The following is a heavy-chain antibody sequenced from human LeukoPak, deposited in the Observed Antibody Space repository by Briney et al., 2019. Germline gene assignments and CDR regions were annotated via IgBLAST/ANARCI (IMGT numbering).Heavy chain of an antibody. CDR3: AKWQGYSSSSEFDS. CDR1: GFTFSSYA. V-gene: IGHV3-23*01. Sequence: GGSLRLSCAASGFTFSSYAMSWVRQAPGKGLEWVSVISTSGGSTYYADSVKGRFTISRDNSKNTLFLQMKSLRAEDTAVYYCAKWQGYSSSSEFDSWGQGTLVTVSS. CDR2: ISTSGGST. D-gene: IGHD6-13*01. J-gene: IGHJ4*02.